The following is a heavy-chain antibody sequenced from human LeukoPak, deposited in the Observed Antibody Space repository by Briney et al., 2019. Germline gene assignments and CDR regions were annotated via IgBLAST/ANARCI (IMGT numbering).Heavy chain of an antibody. J-gene: IGHJ5*02. Sequence: GGSLRLSCAASGFTFNSYAMSWVRQAPGKGLEWVSAISGSGGSTSYADSVKGRFTISRDNSKNTVSLQMNSLRVEDTAVYYCAGCTGGTCYVNWFDPWGQGTLVTVSA. CDR1: GFTFNSYA. CDR3: AGCTGGTCYVNWFDP. CDR2: ISGSGGST. V-gene: IGHV3-23*01. D-gene: IGHD2-15*01.